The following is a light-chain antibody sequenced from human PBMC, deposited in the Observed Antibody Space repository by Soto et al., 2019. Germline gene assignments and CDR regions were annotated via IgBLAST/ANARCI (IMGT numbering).Light chain of an antibody. CDR1: QSVHSD. CDR3: QQYTNWPPLT. V-gene: IGKV3-15*01. CDR2: DAS. Sequence: EIVMTQSPATLSVSPGEGATLSCRASQSVHSDLAWYQQKPGQAPRLLIYDASTRTTGIPARFSGSGSGTEFTLTISSLQSEDFAVYYCQQYTNWPPLTFGGGTKVEI. J-gene: IGKJ4*01.